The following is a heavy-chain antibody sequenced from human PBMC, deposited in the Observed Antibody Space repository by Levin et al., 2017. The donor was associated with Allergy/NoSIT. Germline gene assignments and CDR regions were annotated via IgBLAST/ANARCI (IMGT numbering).Heavy chain of an antibody. CDR2: IRNKVTGYTT. J-gene: IGHJ5*02. CDR1: GFSFSDYY. D-gene: IGHD1-14*01. V-gene: IGHV3-72*01. Sequence: GGSLRLSCVASGFSFSDYYMDWVRQVPGKGLEWIARIRNKVTGYTTEYAASVRGRFFISRDDSKNSLYLQMNSLDIDDTAVYYCARTTGLPSAWGQGTLVTVS. CDR3: ARTTGLPSA.